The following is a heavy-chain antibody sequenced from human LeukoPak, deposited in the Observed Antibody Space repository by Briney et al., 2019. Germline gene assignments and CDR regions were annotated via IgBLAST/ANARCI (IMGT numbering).Heavy chain of an antibody. Sequence: GGSLRLSCAASGFTFSSYGMHWVRQAPGKGLEWVAVIWYDGSNKYYADSVKGRFTISRDNSKNTLYLQMNSLRAEDTAVYYCARDRLESSSWYVSGLGYWGQGTLVTVSS. V-gene: IGHV3-33*08. D-gene: IGHD6-13*01. CDR1: GFTFSSYG. J-gene: IGHJ4*02. CDR2: IWYDGSNK. CDR3: ARDRLESSSWYVSGLGY.